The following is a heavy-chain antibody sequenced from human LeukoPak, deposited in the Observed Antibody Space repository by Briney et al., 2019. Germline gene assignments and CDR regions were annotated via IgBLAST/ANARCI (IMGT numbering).Heavy chain of an antibody. Sequence: PGGSLRLSCAASGFTFSSYGMHWVRQAPGKGLEWVAFIRYDGSNKYYADSVKGRFTISRDNSKNTLYLRMNSLRAEDTAVYYCAKDRVDTAMVISYYYYYYYMDVWGKGTTVTVSS. V-gene: IGHV3-30*02. CDR2: IRYDGSNK. D-gene: IGHD5-18*01. CDR1: GFTFSSYG. CDR3: AKDRVDTAMVISYYYYYYYMDV. J-gene: IGHJ6*03.